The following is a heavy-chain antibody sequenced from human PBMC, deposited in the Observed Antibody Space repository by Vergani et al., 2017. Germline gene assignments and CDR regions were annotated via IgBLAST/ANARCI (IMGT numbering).Heavy chain of an antibody. V-gene: IGHV3-49*03. CDR3: VRDLEKDGTWYFDL. D-gene: IGHD5-24*01. CDR1: GFTTGDYV. J-gene: IGHJ2*01. CDR2: IRSYMFGDGGTR. Sequence: EAQLAESGGGLVQPGQSLRLSCTASGFTTGDYVMSWFRQAPGKGLEWVGLIRSYMFGDGGTREYAASVKGRFTISRDAAKSSLYLQMNSLKIEDTAVYFCVRDLEKDGTWYFDLWGRGTLVTVSS.